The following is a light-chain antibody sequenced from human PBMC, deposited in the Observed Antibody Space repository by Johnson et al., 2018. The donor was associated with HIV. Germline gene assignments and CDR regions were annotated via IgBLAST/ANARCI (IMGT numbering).Light chain of an antibody. CDR1: SSNIANNY. CDR3: GTWDSSLSDYV. Sequence: QSVLTQPPSVYAAPGQRVTVSCSGRSSNIANNYVSWYQQFPGEAPKLLIYENNKRPSGIPDRFSGSKSGTSATLGITGLQTGDEADYYCGTWDSSLSDYVFGAGTKVTVL. CDR2: ENN. J-gene: IGLJ1*01. V-gene: IGLV1-51*01.